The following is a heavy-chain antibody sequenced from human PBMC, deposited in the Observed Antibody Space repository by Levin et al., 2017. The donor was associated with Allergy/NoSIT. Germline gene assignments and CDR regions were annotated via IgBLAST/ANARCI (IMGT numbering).Heavy chain of an antibody. D-gene: IGHD2-2*01. CDR2: INHSGST. CDR1: GGSFSGYY. CDR3: ARAAGRGRGYCSSTSCYGARRFDY. V-gene: IGHV4-34*01. J-gene: IGHJ4*02. Sequence: SQTLSLTCAVYGGSFSGYYWSWIRQPPGKGLEWIGEINHSGSTNYNPSLKSRVTISVDTSKNQFSLKLSSVTAADTAVYYCARAAGRGRGYCSSTSCYGARRFDYWGQGTLVTVSS.